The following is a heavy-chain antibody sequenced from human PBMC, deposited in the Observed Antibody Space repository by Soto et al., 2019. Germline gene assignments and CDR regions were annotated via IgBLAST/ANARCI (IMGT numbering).Heavy chain of an antibody. CDR1: GFTFGDYA. CDR2: IRSKAYGGTT. J-gene: IGHJ5*02. D-gene: IGHD2-2*01. V-gene: IGHV3-49*03. CDR3: TRTYCSSTSCYAPWFDP. Sequence: GGSLRLSCTASGFTFGDYAMSWFRQAPGKGLDWVGFIRSKAYGGTTEYAASVKGRFTISRDDSKSIAYLQMNSLKTEDTAVYYCTRTYCSSTSCYAPWFDPWGQGTLVTVSS.